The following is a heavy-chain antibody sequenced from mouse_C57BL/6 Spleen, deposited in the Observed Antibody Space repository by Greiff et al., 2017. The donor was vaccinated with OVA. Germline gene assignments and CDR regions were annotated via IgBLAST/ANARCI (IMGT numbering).Heavy chain of an antibody. CDR1: GYTFTDYN. D-gene: IGHD2-3*01. Sequence: EVQLVESGPELVKPGASVKIPCKASGYTFTDYNMDWVKQSHGKSLEWIGDINPNNGGTIYNQKFKGKATLTVDKSSSTAYMELRSLTSEDTAVDYSARWVDGYYWYFDVWGTGTTVTVSS. V-gene: IGHV1-18*01. CDR2: INPNNGGT. J-gene: IGHJ1*03. CDR3: ARWVDGYYWYFDV.